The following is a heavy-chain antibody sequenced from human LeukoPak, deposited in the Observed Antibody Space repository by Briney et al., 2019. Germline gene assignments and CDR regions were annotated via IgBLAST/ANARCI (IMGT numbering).Heavy chain of an antibody. CDR3: ARRRGDFWSDYYAFDS. CDR1: GGSISSSSYY. J-gene: IGHJ4*02. V-gene: IGHV4-61*05. CDR2: IYYSGDT. Sequence: SETLSLTCTVSGGSISSSSYYWGWIRQPPGKELEWIGYIYYSGDTNYNPSLTSRVTISLDTSKNQFSLKLSSVTAADTAVYYCARRRGDFWSDYYAFDSWGQGTQVTISS. D-gene: IGHD3-3*01.